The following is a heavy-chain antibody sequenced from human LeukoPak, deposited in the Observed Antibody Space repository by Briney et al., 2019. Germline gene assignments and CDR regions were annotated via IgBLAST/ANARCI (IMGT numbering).Heavy chain of an antibody. CDR2: IYWNGGRT. Sequence: GGSLRLSFAASGFTFDDYGMSWVRQAPGKGLEWVSGIYWNGGRTGYADSVKGRFTISRDNAKNSLYLQMNSLRAEDTAVYYCARVFRVGASPNDYWGQGTLVTVSS. CDR1: GFTFDDYG. D-gene: IGHD1-26*01. J-gene: IGHJ4*02. V-gene: IGHV3-20*03. CDR3: ARVFRVGASPNDY.